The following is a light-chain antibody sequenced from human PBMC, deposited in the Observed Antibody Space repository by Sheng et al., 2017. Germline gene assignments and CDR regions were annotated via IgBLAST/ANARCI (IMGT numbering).Light chain of an antibody. J-gene: IGKJ3*01. CDR2: GAS. Sequence: EIVMTQSPATLSVSPGDRATLSCRASQSISSNLAWYQQRPGQAPRLLLYGASTRATGFPARFSGSGSGTEFTLTISSLQSEDFAVYYCQQYVNSFTFGPGTTVDIK. V-gene: IGKV3-15*01. CDR1: QSISSN. CDR3: QQYVNSFT.